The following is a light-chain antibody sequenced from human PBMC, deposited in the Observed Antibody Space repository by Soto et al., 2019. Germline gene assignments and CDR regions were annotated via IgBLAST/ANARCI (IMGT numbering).Light chain of an antibody. J-gene: IGKJ2*01. CDR1: QPVSSNY. V-gene: IGKV3-20*01. Sequence: EIVLTQSPGTLSLSPGERATLSCRASQPVSSNYLAWYQHKPGQAPRLLIYGASSRATGIPDRFSGSGSGTDFTLTISRLEPEDFAVYYCQQYGTSPYTFGQGTKVDIK. CDR3: QQYGTSPYT. CDR2: GAS.